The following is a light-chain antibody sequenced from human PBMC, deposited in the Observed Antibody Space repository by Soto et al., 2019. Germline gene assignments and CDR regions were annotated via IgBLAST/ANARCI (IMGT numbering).Light chain of an antibody. CDR1: SSDVGGHNY. V-gene: IGLV2-11*01. CDR3: CSYAGSRAL. Sequence: QSALTQPRSVSGSPGQSVTISCTGTSSDVGGHNYVSWYQQHPGKAPKVTIYDVSKRPSGVPDRFSGSKSGNTASLTISGLQAEDEADYYCCSYAGSRALFGGGTQLTVL. J-gene: IGLJ2*01. CDR2: DVS.